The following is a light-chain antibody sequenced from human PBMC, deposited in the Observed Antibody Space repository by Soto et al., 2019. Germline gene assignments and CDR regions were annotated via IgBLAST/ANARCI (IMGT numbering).Light chain of an antibody. J-gene: IGLJ3*02. V-gene: IGLV4-60*02. Sequence: QLVLTQSSSASASLGSSVKLTCSLSSGHSSYSISWHQQQSGKAPRYLMKLEGSGSYNKGSGVPDRFSGSSSGADRYLTISNLQFEDEADYYCETWDSKFNWVFGGGTKVTVL. CDR1: SGHSSYS. CDR3: ETWDSKFNWV. CDR2: LEGSGSY.